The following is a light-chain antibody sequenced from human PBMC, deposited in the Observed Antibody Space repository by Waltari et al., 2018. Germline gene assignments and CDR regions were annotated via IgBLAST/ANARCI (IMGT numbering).Light chain of an antibody. CDR1: QGISSY. CDR2: AAS. V-gene: IGKV1-8*01. J-gene: IGKJ5*01. Sequence: AIRMTQSPSSLSASTGDRVTITCRAGQGISSYLAWYQQKPGKAPNLLIYAASTLQSGVPSRFSGSGSGTDFTLTISCLQSEDFATYYCQQYYSYPPITFGQGTRLEIK. CDR3: QQYYSYPPIT.